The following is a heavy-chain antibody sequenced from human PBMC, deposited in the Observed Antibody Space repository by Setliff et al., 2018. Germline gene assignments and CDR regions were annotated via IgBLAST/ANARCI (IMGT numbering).Heavy chain of an antibody. J-gene: IGHJ3*01. CDR1: GFVFITYA. V-gene: IGHV1-18*01. D-gene: IGHD2-2*01. Sequence: ASVKVSCKTSGFVFITYAITWVRQAPGQGLEWMGWISGYYNKTNYAQKFQDRVTMTTDTSTGTAYMELRSLRPDGTAMYFCARFGGSCSSSSCYASDLWGQGTMVTVSS. CDR2: ISGYYNKT. CDR3: ARFGGSCSSSSCYASDL.